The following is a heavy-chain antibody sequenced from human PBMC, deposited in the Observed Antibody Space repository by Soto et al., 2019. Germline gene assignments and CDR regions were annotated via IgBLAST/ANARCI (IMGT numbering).Heavy chain of an antibody. D-gene: IGHD4-4*01. J-gene: IGHJ5*02. V-gene: IGHV1-69*13. CDR2: IIPIFGTA. CDR3: ARDRTSNYVYGSYNWFDP. Sequence: ASVKVSCKASGGTFSSYAISLLRQAPGLWLEWMGGIIPIFGTANYAQKFQGRVTITADESTSTAYMELSSLRSEDTAVYYCARDRTSNYVYGSYNWFDPWGQGTLVTVSS. CDR1: GGTFSSYA.